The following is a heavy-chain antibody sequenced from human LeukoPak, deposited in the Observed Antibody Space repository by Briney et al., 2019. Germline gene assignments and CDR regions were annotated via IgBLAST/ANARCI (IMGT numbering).Heavy chain of an antibody. J-gene: IGHJ4*02. CDR3: ATRRSGSYYFDY. CDR2: ISGSGGST. CDR1: GFTFSSYA. Sequence: TGGSLRLSCAASGFTFSSYAMSWVRQAPGKGLEWVSAISGSGGSTYYADSVKGRFTISRDNSKNTLYLQMNSLRAEDTAVYYCATRRSGSYYFDYWGQGTLVTVSS. D-gene: IGHD1-26*01. V-gene: IGHV3-23*01.